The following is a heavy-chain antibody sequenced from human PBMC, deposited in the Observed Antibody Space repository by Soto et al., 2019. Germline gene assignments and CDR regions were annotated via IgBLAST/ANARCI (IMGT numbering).Heavy chain of an antibody. CDR2: IYPDDFDT. CDR1: RYSFTSYW. Sequence: PGESLKISCKASRYSFTSYWIGWVRQMPGKGLEWMGIIYPDDFDTKYSPSFQGQVTISADKTISTAYLQWSSLKASDTAMYYCARYFAGGTRDYGVGDCGQRTTVTVSP. D-gene: IGHD2-15*01. J-gene: IGHJ6*01. V-gene: IGHV5-51*01. CDR3: ARYFAGGTRDYGVGD.